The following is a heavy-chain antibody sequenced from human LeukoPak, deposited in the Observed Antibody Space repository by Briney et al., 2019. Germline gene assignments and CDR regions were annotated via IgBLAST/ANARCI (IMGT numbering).Heavy chain of an antibody. CDR1: GYTFTSYD. D-gene: IGHD6-19*01. CDR3: ARGLSGWYLYYYYGMDV. Sequence: ASVKVSCEASGYTFTSYDINWVRQATGQGLEWMGWMNPNSGNTGYAQKFQGRVTMTRNTSISTAYMELSSLRSEDTAVYYCARGLSGWYLYYYYGMDVWGQGTTVTVSS. V-gene: IGHV1-8*01. J-gene: IGHJ6*02. CDR2: MNPNSGNT.